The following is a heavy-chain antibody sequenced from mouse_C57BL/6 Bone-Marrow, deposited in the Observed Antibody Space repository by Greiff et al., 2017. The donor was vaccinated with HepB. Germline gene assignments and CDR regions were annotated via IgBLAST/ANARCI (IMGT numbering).Heavy chain of an antibody. CDR1: GYTFTDYN. CDR2: INPNNGGT. CDR3: ARRNNWEGVDY. V-gene: IGHV1-18*01. J-gene: IGHJ2*01. D-gene: IGHD4-1*02. Sequence: EVQLQQSGPELVKPGASVKIPCKASGYTFTDYNIDWVKQSHGKSLEWIGDINPNNGGTIYNQKFKGKATLTVDKSSSTAYMELRSLTSEDTAVYYCARRNNWEGVDYWGQGTTLTVSS.